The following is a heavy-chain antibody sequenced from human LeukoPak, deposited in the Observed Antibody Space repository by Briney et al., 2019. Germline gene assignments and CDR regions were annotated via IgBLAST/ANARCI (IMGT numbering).Heavy chain of an antibody. D-gene: IGHD2-15*01. V-gene: IGHV3-23*01. J-gene: IGHJ2*01. CDR3: AKDNCSGGSCLSPYWYFDL. CDR2: ISGSGGST. CDR1: GFTFSSYA. Sequence: PGGSLRLSCAASGFTFSSYAMSWVPQAPGKGLEWVSGISGSGGSTYYADSVKGRFTISRDNSKNTLYLQMNSLRAEDTAVYYCAKDNCSGGSCLSPYWYFDLWGRGTLVTVSS.